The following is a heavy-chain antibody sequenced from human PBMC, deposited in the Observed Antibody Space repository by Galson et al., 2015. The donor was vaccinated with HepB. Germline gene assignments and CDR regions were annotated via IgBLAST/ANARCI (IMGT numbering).Heavy chain of an antibody. CDR1: GYTFTDFY. CDR2: INPNGGGT. V-gene: IGHV1-46*03. CDR3: SRGSFNMGQEILQFSYYFDF. D-gene: IGHD2/OR15-2a*01. J-gene: IGHJ4*02. Sequence: SVKVSCKASGYTFTDFYLHWVRQVPGQGLEWMGIINPNGGGTDYSQNFHDRFTMTRDTSTSTVYMELTNLRPEDTAVYYCSRGSFNMGQEILQFSYYFDFWGQGTLVAVSS.